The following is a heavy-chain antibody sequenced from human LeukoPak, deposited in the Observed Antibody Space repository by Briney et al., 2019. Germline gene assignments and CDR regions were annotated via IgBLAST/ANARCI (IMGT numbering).Heavy chain of an antibody. J-gene: IGHJ6*03. Sequence: PSETLSLTCTVSGVSIISYYWSWIRQPPGKGLEWIGYIYYSGSTNYNPSLKSRVTISVDTSKNQFSLKLSSVTAADTAVYYCARAGILVIKDYYYYYYMDVWGKGTTVTVSS. CDR2: IYYSGST. CDR1: GVSIISYY. V-gene: IGHV4-59*01. CDR3: ARAGILVIKDYYYYYYMDV. D-gene: IGHD3-9*01.